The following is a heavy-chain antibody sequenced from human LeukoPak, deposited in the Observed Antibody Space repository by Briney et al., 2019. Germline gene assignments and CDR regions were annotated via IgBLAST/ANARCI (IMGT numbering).Heavy chain of an antibody. CDR1: GFTFDDYT. V-gene: IGHV3-43*01. J-gene: IGHJ4*02. Sequence: GGSLRLSCAASGFTFDDYTMHWVRQAPGRGLEWVSLITYDGGSAFYADSVKGRFTISRDNSKNTLYLQMNSLRAEDTAVYYCAKDRPTWPIDYWGQGTLVTVSS. D-gene: IGHD5-12*01. CDR2: ITYDGGSA. CDR3: AKDRPTWPIDY.